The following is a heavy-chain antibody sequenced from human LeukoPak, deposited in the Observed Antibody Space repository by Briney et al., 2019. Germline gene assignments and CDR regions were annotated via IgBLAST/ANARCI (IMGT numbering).Heavy chain of an antibody. CDR1: GLTFSNAW. D-gene: IGHD3-10*01. J-gene: IGHJ4*02. CDR2: INWIGGST. CDR3: ARYYDYGSGSYTFDY. V-gene: IGHV3-20*04. Sequence: PGGSLRLSCAGSGLTFSNAWMTWVRQAPGKGLEWVSGINWIGGSTGYADSVKGRFTISRDNAKNSLYLQMNSLRAEDTALYYCARYYDYGSGSYTFDYWGQGTLVTVSS.